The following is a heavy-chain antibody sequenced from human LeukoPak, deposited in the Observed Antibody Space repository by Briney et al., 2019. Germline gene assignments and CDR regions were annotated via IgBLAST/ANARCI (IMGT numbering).Heavy chain of an antibody. CDR3: ARDSRYGTRRFDY. CDR1: EFTFSDYW. Sequence: PGGSLRLSCAASEFTFSDYWMSWVRQAPGKGLEWVANIKQDGTEKYYVDSVKGRFTISRDNSKNSLYLLMSSLRAEDTAVYYCARDSRYGTRRFDYWGQGTLVTASS. V-gene: IGHV3-7*01. CDR2: IKQDGTEK. J-gene: IGHJ4*02. D-gene: IGHD5-18*01.